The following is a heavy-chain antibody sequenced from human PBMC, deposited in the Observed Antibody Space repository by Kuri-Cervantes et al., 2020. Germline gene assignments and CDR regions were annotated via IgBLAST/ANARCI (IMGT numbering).Heavy chain of an antibody. Sequence: GSLRLSCAASGFTFSNYAMHWVRQPPGKGLEWVAVISYDGSNKYYADSVKGRFTISRDNAKNSLYLQMNSLRAEDTAVYYCARESFSLGELSFPLGDWGQGTLVTVSS. D-gene: IGHD3-16*02. CDR1: GFTFSNYA. J-gene: IGHJ4*02. V-gene: IGHV3-30-3*01. CDR2: ISYDGSNK. CDR3: ARESFSLGELSFPLGD.